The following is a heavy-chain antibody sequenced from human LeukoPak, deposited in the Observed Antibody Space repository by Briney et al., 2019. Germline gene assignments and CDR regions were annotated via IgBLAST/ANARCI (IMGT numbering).Heavy chain of an antibody. V-gene: IGHV3-23*01. J-gene: IGHJ4*02. CDR1: GFTFSNYA. CDR2: ISGSAHKI. Sequence: GGSLRLSCVASGFTFSNYAMSWVRQAPEKGLDWISVISGSAHKIRYADSVKGRFTISRDNSENTVYLQMNNLRAEDTALYYCAGRVTGYSSGYVYWGQGTLVTVSS. CDR3: AGRVTGYSSGYVY. D-gene: IGHD5-18*01.